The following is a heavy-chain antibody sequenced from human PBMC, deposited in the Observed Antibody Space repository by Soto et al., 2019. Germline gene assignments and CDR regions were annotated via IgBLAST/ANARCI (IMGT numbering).Heavy chain of an antibody. D-gene: IGHD3-10*01. CDR1: GFSISDCS. CDR3: ASVLGSRRSGSYPSY. V-gene: IGHV3-48*01. CDR2: ISTNNDAI. J-gene: IGHJ4*02. Sequence: EVQLVESGGGLVQPGGSLRLSCAASGFSISDCSMNWVRRAPGKGLEWISYISTNNDAIYYADSVNGRFTISRDNAKNSLYLQMNSLRAEDTAVYYCASVLGSRRSGSYPSYWGQGTLVTVSS.